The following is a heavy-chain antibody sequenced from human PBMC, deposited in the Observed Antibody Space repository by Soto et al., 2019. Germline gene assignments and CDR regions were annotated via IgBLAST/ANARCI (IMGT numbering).Heavy chain of an antibody. V-gene: IGHV3-23*01. Sequence: GGSLRLSCAASGFTFSSYAMSWVRQAPGKGLEWVSAISGSGGSTYYADSVKGRFTISRDNSKNTLYLQMNSLRAEDTAVYYCAKDGGAYCGGDCYVRYFDYWGQGTLVTVSS. CDR3: AKDGGAYCGGDCYVRYFDY. CDR2: ISGSGGST. CDR1: GFTFSSYA. J-gene: IGHJ4*02. D-gene: IGHD2-21*01.